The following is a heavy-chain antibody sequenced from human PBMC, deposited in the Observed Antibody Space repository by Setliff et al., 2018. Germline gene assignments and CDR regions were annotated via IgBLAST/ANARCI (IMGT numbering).Heavy chain of an antibody. D-gene: IGHD3-9*01. CDR2: IIPILGIA. CDR1: GGTFSSYA. V-gene: IGHV1-69*10. J-gene: IGHJ4*02. Sequence: GASVKVSCKASGGTFSSYAISWVRQAPGQGLEWMRGIIPILGIANYAQKFQGRVTITADESTTTAYMELSSLRSEDTAVYYCARGIRYYDILTGYQVPTSGFDYWGQGTLVTVSS. CDR3: ARGIRYYDILTGYQVPTSGFDY.